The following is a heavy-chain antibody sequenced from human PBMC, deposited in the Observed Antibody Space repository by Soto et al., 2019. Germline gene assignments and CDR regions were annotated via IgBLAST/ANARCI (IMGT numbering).Heavy chain of an antibody. J-gene: IGHJ4*02. CDR1: GGSISSGGYY. CDR2: IYYSGST. D-gene: IGHD3-22*01. Sequence: SETLSLTCTVSGGSISSGGYYWSWIRQHPGKGLGWIGYIYYSGSTYYNPSLKSRVTISVDTSKNQFSLKLSSVTAADTAVYYCARTYDSSGYYPFHFDYWGQGTLVTVSS. V-gene: IGHV4-31*03. CDR3: ARTYDSSGYYPFHFDY.